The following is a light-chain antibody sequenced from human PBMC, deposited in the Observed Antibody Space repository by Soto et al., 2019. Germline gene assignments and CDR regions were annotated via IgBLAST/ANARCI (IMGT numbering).Light chain of an antibody. V-gene: IGLV2-23*03. J-gene: IGLJ1*01. CDR2: EGS. CDR1: SSDVGSYNL. Sequence: LTQPASVSGSPGQSITISCTGTSSDVGSYNLVSWYQQHPGKAPKLMIYEGSKRPSGVSNRFSGSKSGNTASLTISGLQAEDEADYYCCSYEGSGTFVFGTGTKVTVL. CDR3: CSYEGSGTFV.